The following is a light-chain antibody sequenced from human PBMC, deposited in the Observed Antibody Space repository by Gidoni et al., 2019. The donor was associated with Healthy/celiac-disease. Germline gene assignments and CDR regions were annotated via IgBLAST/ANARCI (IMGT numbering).Light chain of an antibody. CDR1: QSVSSN. J-gene: IGKJ4*01. CDR3: QQYNNWPPLT. CDR2: GAS. Sequence: DIVMTQSPATLSVSPGERATLSCRASQSVSSNLAWYQQKPGQAPRLLLYGASTRATAIPARFSGSGSWTEFTLTISSLLSEDFAVFYCQQYNNWPPLTFGGGTKVEIK. V-gene: IGKV3-15*01.